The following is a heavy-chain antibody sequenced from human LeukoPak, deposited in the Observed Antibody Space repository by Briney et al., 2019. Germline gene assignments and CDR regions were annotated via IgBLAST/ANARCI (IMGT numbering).Heavy chain of an antibody. CDR3: ARAGYGSGWFYFDY. V-gene: IGHV3-53*01. CDR1: EFTVTSNQ. D-gene: IGHD6-19*01. J-gene: IGHJ4*02. Sequence: GGSLRLSCAASEFTVTSNQMSWVRQAPGRGLEWISVIYKDGNTYYADSVKGRFTISRDSSKNTLYLQMNSLRAEDTALYYYARAGYGSGWFYFDYWGLGTLVTVSS. CDR2: IYKDGNT.